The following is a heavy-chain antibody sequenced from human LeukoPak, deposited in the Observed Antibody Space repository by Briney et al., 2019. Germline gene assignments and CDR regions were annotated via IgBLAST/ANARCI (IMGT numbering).Heavy chain of an antibody. CDR2: MTGSGYNT. CDR3: AKIGGYFDY. D-gene: IGHD3-10*01. J-gene: IGHJ4*02. CDR1: GCTFSNSG. Sequence: GGSLRLSCAACGCTFSNSGMSWVRQAPGKGLEGVSAMTGSGYNTYYADSVKGRFTISRENSKNTLYLQMSSPRAEDTAVYYCAKIGGYFDYWGQGTLVTVSS. V-gene: IGHV3-23*01.